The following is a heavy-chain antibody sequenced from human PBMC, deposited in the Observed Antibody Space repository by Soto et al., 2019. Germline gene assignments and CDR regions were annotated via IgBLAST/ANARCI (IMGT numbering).Heavy chain of an antibody. J-gene: IGHJ6*02. CDR1: GFTFSSYW. Sequence: EVQLVESGGGLVQPGGSLRLSCAASGFTFSSYWMHWVRQAPGKGLVWVSCIDNAGSSVRYADSVKGRFTISRDNAKNTLYLQMNSLRAEDTAVYYCTRVGGSVSGMDVWGQGTTVTVSS. CDR2: IDNAGSSV. D-gene: IGHD1-26*01. V-gene: IGHV3-74*01. CDR3: TRVGGSVSGMDV.